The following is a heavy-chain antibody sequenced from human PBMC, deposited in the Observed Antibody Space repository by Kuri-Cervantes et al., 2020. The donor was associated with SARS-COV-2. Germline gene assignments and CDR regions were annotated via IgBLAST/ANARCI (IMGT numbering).Heavy chain of an antibody. J-gene: IGHJ4*02. CDR2: IRSKAYGGTT. Sequence: GESLKISCTASGFTFGDYAMSWVRQAPGKGLEWVGFIRSKAYGGTTEYAASVKGRFTISRDDSKSIAYLQMNSLKTEDTAVYYCTRDDFWGGYFVYWGQGTLVTVSS. CDR1: GFTFGDYA. V-gene: IGHV3-49*04. CDR3: TRDDFWGGYFVY. D-gene: IGHD3-3*01.